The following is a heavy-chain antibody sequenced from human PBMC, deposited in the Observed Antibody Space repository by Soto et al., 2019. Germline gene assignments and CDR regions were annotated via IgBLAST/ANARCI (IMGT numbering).Heavy chain of an antibody. CDR1: GYTFTTYG. CDR3: ATVPEIPRSGMDV. Sequence: RASVKVSCKASGYTFTTYGIGWARQAPGQGLEWMGWSSAYRRFSESTNYPQKLQSRVTMTADTSTSTAYMELRSLRSDDTAVYYCATVPEIPRSGMDVWGQGTTVTVSS. CDR2: SSAYRRFSEST. V-gene: IGHV1-18*01. J-gene: IGHJ6*02.